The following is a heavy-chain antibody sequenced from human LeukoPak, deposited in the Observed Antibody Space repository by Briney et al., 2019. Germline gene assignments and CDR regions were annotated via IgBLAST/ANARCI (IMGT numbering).Heavy chain of an antibody. J-gene: IGHJ4*02. Sequence: GGPLRLSCAASGFTFSSYAMSWVRQAPGKGLEWVSAISGSGGSTYYADSVKGRFTISRDNSTNTPYLQMNSLRAEDTAVYYCAKEPVVVIPYYFDYWGQGTLVTVSS. V-gene: IGHV3-23*01. CDR3: AKEPVVVIPYYFDY. CDR1: GFTFSSYA. D-gene: IGHD3-22*01. CDR2: ISGSGGST.